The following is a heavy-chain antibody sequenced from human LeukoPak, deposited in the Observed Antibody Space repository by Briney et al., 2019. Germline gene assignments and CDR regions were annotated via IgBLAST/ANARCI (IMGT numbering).Heavy chain of an antibody. CDR1: GFTFDDYA. CDR3: AKDVGHGDLYYYYGMDV. V-gene: IGHV3-9*01. D-gene: IGHD4-17*01. CDR2: ISWNSGSI. J-gene: IGHJ6*02. Sequence: GGSLRLSCAASGFTFDDYAMHWVRQAPGKGLEWVSGISWNSGSIGYADSVKGRFTISRDNAKNSLYLQMNSLRAEDTALYYCAKDVGHGDLYYYYGMDVWGQGTTVTVSS.